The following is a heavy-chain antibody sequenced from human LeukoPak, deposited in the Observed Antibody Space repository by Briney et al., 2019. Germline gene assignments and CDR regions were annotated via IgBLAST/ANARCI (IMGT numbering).Heavy chain of an antibody. Sequence: SETLSLTCTVSGGSISSYYWSWIRQPPGKGLEWIGYIYYSGSTNYSPSLKSRVTISVDTSKNQFSLKLSSVTAADTAVYYCARRVVRGVIKYWGQGTLVTVSS. CDR1: GGSISSYY. V-gene: IGHV4-59*12. CDR3: ARRVVRGVIKY. CDR2: IYYSGST. J-gene: IGHJ4*02. D-gene: IGHD3-10*02.